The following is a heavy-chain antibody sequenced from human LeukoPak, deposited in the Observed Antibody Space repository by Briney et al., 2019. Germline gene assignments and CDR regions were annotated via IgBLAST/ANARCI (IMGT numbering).Heavy chain of an antibody. CDR3: ARIAVAGTRSDY. V-gene: IGHV1-69*01. CDR2: IIPIFGTA. Sequence: SVKVSCKASGGTFSSYAISWVRQAPGQGLEWMGGIIPIFGTANYAQKFQGRVTITADESTSTAYMELGSLRSENTAVYYCARIAVAGTRSDYWGQGTLVTVSS. J-gene: IGHJ4*02. CDR1: GGTFSSYA. D-gene: IGHD6-19*01.